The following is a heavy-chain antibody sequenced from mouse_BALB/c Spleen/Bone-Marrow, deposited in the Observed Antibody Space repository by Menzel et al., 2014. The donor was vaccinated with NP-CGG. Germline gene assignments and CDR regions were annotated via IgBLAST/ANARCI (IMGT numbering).Heavy chain of an antibody. CDR3: ARSGYYGSSPYYAMDY. D-gene: IGHD1-1*01. Sequence: EVQVVESGGGLVQPGVSRKLSCAASGFTFSSFGMHWVRQAPEKGLEWVAYISSGSSTIYYADTVKGRFTISRDNPKNTLFLQMTSLRSEDTAMYYCARSGYYGSSPYYAMDYWGQGTSVTVSS. CDR1: GFTFSSFG. CDR2: ISSGSSTI. J-gene: IGHJ4*01. V-gene: IGHV5-17*02.